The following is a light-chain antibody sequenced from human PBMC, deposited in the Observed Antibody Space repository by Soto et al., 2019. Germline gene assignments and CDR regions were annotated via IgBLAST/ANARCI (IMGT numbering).Light chain of an antibody. Sequence: DVVMTQSPLSLPVTLGQPASISCRSSQSLVYSDGNTYLNWFQQRPGQSPRRLIYKVSNWDSGVPDRFGGSGSGTDFTLKISRVEAEDVGVYYCMQGTQPGTFGGGTKVEIK. J-gene: IGKJ4*01. CDR2: KVS. CDR1: QSLVYSDGNTY. V-gene: IGKV2D-30*01. CDR3: MQGTQPGT.